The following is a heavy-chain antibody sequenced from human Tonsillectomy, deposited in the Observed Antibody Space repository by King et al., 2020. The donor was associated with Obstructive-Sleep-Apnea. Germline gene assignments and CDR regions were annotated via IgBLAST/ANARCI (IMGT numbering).Heavy chain of an antibody. D-gene: IGHD3-10*01. J-gene: IGHJ4*02. V-gene: IGHV3-30*18. CDR2: ISYDGSNK. Sequence: VQLVESGGGVVQPGRSLRLSCAASGFTFSSYGMHWVRQAPGKGLEWVAVISYDGSNKYYADSVKGRFTISRDNSKNTLYLQMNSLRAEDTAVYYCAKDHPGRSTWGQGTLVTVSS. CDR1: GFTFSSYG. CDR3: AKDHPGRST.